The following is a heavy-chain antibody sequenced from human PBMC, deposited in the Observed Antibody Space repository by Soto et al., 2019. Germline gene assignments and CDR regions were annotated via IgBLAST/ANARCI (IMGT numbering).Heavy chain of an antibody. V-gene: IGHV1-18*01. CDR1: GYPFTRYG. D-gene: IGHD2-8*01. J-gene: IGHJ6*02. Sequence: QGHLVQSEAEVKKPGASVKVSCKASGYPFTRYGISWVRQAPGQGLEWMGWISGYNGDTNYAQKYQDRVSMTIDTSTGTAYMELRSLTSDDTAIYYCAKNGQPPYYYYGLDVWGQGTKVTVSS. CDR3: AKNGQPPYYYYGLDV. CDR2: ISGYNGDT.